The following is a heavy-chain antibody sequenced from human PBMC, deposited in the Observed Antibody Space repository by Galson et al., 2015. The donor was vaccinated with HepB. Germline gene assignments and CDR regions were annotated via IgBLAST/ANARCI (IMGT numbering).Heavy chain of an antibody. V-gene: IGHV7-4-1*02. J-gene: IGHJ4*02. CDR1: GYSFTTYG. CDR2: IDTYTGKP. D-gene: IGHD2-2*01. CDR3: ARERCSATSCYGDY. Sequence: SVKVSCKASGYSFTTYGIIWVRQVPGQGPEWMGWIDTYTGKPSYAQDFTGRFVFSVDTSVTTAYLQISSLKAEDTAMYFCARERCSATSCYGDYWGQGTPVAVSS.